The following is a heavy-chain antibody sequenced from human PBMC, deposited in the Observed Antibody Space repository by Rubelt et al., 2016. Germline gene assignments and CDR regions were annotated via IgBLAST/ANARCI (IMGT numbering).Heavy chain of an antibody. CDR2: ISGSSGTI. CDR3: ARDRDRYFADD. CDR1: RGYN. D-gene: IGHD3-9*01. Sequence: RGYNMNWVRQAPGKGLEWVSYISGSSGTIYYADSVEGRFTISRDNAKNSLYLQMNSLRAEDTAVYYCARDRDRYFADDWGQGTLVTVSS. V-gene: IGHV3-48*01. J-gene: IGHJ4*02.